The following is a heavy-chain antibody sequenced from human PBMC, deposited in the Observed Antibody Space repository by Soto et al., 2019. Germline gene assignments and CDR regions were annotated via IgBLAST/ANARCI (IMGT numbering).Heavy chain of an antibody. CDR3: ARHVYYDVLKKNY. D-gene: IGHD3-9*01. J-gene: IGHJ4*02. V-gene: IGHV5-51*01. CDR1: GYTFITYS. Sequence: PGESLKISCKCSGYTFITYSIGWVRQMPGKGPEWVGNIYPGNSDTRYSPSFQGQVTISADTSISTAYLEWSSLKASDTAIYYCARHVYYDVLKKNYWGQGTLVTVSS. CDR2: IYPGNSDT.